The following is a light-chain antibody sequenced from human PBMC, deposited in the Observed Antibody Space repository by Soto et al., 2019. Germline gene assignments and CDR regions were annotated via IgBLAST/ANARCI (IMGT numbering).Light chain of an antibody. V-gene: IGKV1-5*01. CDR1: QSISSW. J-gene: IGKJ1*01. CDR2: AAS. Sequence: DIQMTQSPSTLSASVGDRVTITCRASQSISSWLAWYQQKPGKAPELLIYAASTLQSGVPSRFSGSGSGTDFTLTISCLQSEDFATYYCQHYNIYSPWTFGQGTKVDIK. CDR3: QHYNIYSPWT.